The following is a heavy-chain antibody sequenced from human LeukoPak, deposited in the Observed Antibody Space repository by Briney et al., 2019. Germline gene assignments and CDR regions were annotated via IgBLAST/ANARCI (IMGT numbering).Heavy chain of an antibody. Sequence: SETLSLTCTVSSASVSSSPYFWGWIRQSPGKGLEWIGSISYSGTTYYNPSLKSRVTISVDTSKNQFSLKLSSVTAADTAVYYCARIGYCSGGSCLDAFDIWGQGTMVTVSS. J-gene: IGHJ3*02. CDR2: ISYSGTT. D-gene: IGHD2-15*01. CDR3: ARIGYCSGGSCLDAFDI. CDR1: SASVSSSPYF. V-gene: IGHV4-39*07.